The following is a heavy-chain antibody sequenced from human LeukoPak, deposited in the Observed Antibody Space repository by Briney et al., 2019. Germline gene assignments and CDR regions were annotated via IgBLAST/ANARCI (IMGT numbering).Heavy chain of an antibody. CDR1: GGSISSSSYY. D-gene: IGHD3-10*01. Sequence: SETLSLTCTVSGGSISSSSYYWGWIRQPPGKGLEWIGSIHYSGSTYYNPSLKSRVTISVDTSKNQFSLKLSSVTAADTAVYYCARQKYYFGSGSYKLRDFDYWGQGTLVTVSS. CDR3: ARQKYYFGSGSYKLRDFDY. CDR2: IHYSGST. J-gene: IGHJ4*02. V-gene: IGHV4-39*01.